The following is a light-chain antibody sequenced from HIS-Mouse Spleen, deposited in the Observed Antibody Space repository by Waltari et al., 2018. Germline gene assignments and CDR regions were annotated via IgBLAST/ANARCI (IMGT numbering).Light chain of an antibody. CDR2: DVS. CDR3: SSYTSSSTEV. CDR1: SSDVGGYNY. J-gene: IGLJ2*01. V-gene: IGLV2-14*03. Sequence: QSALTQPASVSGSPGQSITISCTGTSSDVGGYNYVSWYQQHPGKAPKLMICDVSNRPSGVSNRVSGSKSGNTASLTISGLQAEDEADYYCSSYTSSSTEVFGGGTKLTVL.